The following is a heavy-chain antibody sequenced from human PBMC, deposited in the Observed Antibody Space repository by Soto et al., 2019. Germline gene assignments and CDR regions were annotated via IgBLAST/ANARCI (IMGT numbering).Heavy chain of an antibody. CDR3: ALNFSENIADLPCEYGFDG. CDR1: GFAVTTSGVG. Sequence: QITLKESGLTLVKPTQTLTLTCTLSGFAVTTSGVGVGWIRQTPEKALEWLALIYWDDDKRYSPSLKSRLAISADPAIILVFLAMTNMDPVDTASHYCALNFSENIADLPCEYGFDGWGQATRVIVPS. D-gene: IGHD1-7*01. CDR2: IYWDDDK. J-gene: IGHJ6*02. V-gene: IGHV2-5*02.